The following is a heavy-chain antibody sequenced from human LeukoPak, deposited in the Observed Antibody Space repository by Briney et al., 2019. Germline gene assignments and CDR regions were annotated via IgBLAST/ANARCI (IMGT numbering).Heavy chain of an antibody. J-gene: IGHJ4*02. V-gene: IGHV4-38-2*02. Sequence: PSETLSLTCTVSGYSISSNYYWGWIRQPPGKGLEWIGSIYYSGSTNYNPSLKRRVTISVDTSKNQFSLELSSVIAADTAVYYCAVYYYDSSGYYGPFDYWGQGTLVTVSS. CDR2: IYYSGST. CDR3: AVYYYDSSGYYGPFDY. CDR1: GYSISSNYY. D-gene: IGHD3-22*01.